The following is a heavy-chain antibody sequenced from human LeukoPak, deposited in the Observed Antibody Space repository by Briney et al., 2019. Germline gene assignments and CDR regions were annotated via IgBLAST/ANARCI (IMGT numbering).Heavy chain of an antibody. D-gene: IGHD3-3*01. CDR1: GGSISSYY. CDR2: IYYSGST. Sequence: PSETLSLTCTVSGGSISSYYWSWIRQPPGKGLEWIGYIYYSGSTNYNPSLKSRVTMSVDTSKNQFSLKLSSVTAADTAVYYCAAEGTIFGVVINGFDYWGQGTLVTVSS. J-gene: IGHJ4*02. CDR3: AAEGTIFGVVINGFDY. V-gene: IGHV4-59*12.